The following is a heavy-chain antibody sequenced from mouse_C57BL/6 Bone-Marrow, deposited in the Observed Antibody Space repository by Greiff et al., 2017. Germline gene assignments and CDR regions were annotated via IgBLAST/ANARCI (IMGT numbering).Heavy chain of an antibody. CDR3: ARRSSGLYYYAMDY. V-gene: IGHV1-52*01. CDR1: GYTFTSYW. J-gene: IGHJ4*01. D-gene: IGHD3-2*02. Sequence: QVQLKQPGAELVRPGSSVKLSCKASGYTFTSYWMHWVKQRPIQGLEWIGNIDPSDSETHYNQKFKDKATLTVDKSSSTAYMQLSSLTSEDSAVYYCARRSSGLYYYAMDYWGQGTSVTVSS. CDR2: IDPSDSET.